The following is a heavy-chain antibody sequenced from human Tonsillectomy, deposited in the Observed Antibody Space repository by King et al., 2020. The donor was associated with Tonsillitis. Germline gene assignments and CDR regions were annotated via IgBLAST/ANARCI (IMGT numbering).Heavy chain of an antibody. D-gene: IGHD2/OR15-2a*01. V-gene: IGHV4-61*02. J-gene: IGHJ5*02. CDR1: GVSISSGMYY. CDR2: IYSSGST. CDR3: AREYYQYSFDP. Sequence: VQLQESGPGLVKPSQTLSLTCTVSGVSISSGMYYWSWIRQPAGKGLEWIGRIYSSGSTNYNPSLKSRVTISLDTSKTQVSLKLSSVTAADTAVYYCAREYYQYSFDPWGQGTLVTVSS.